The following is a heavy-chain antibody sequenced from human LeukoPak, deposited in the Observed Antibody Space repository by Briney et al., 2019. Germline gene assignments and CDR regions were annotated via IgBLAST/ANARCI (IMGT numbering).Heavy chain of an antibody. V-gene: IGHV1-8*01. D-gene: IGHD3-16*01. CDR3: ARLYESADYYYYYGMDV. CDR1: GYTFTSYD. Sequence: ASVKVSCKASGYTFTSYDINWVRQATGQGLEWMGWMNPNSGNTGYAQKFQGRVTMTRNTSISTAYMELSSLRSEDTAVYYCARLYESADYYYYYGMDVWGQGTTVTVSS. CDR2: MNPNSGNT. J-gene: IGHJ6*02.